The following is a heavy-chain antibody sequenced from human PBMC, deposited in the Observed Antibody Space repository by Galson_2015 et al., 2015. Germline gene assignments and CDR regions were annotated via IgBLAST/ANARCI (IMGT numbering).Heavy chain of an antibody. J-gene: IGHJ1*01. CDR1: GFTFSSYS. CDR2: ISGGDGTI. V-gene: IGHV3-48*02. D-gene: IGHD3-16*01. Sequence: SLRLSCAASGFTFSSYSMNWVRQAPGKGLEWLSCISGGDGTIYYADSVKGRFTISRDNAKNSLYLQMNSLRDEDTAVYYCARGGAPGNRSYSHHSGPGTLAPASS. CDR3: ARGGAPGNRSYSHH.